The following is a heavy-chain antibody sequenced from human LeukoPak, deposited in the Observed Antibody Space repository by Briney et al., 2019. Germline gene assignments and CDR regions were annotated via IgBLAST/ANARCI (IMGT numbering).Heavy chain of an antibody. V-gene: IGHV1-8*01. CDR1: GYTFTSYD. J-gene: IGHJ6*02. CDR3: AQTPSGGEFNYYYYGMDV. D-gene: IGHD3-16*01. CDR2: MNPNSGNT. Sequence: ASVKVSCKASGYTFTSYDINWVRQATGQGLEWMGWMNPNSGNTGYAQKFQGRVTMTRSTSISTAYMELSSLRSDDTAVYYCAQTPSGGEFNYYYYGMDVWGQGTTVTVSS.